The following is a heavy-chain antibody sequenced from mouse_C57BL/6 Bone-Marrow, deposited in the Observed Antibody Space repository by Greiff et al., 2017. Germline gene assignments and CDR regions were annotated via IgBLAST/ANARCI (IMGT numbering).Heavy chain of an antibody. Sequence: QVQLQQPGAELVRPGTSVKLSCKASGYTFTSYWMHWVKQRPGQGLEWIGVIDPSDSYTNYNQKFKGKATLTVDTYSSTAYMQLSSLTSEDSAVYYCASTGDGYFYWCQGTTLTVSS. D-gene: IGHD2-3*01. CDR2: IDPSDSYT. V-gene: IGHV1-59*01. CDR3: ASTGDGYFY. CDR1: GYTFTSYW. J-gene: IGHJ2*01.